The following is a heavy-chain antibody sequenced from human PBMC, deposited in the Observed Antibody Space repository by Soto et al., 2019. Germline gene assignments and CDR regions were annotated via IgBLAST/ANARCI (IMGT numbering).Heavy chain of an antibody. J-gene: IGHJ3*02. Sequence: SVKVSCKASGGTFSSHTISWVRQAPGQGLEWMGRIIPILDIPNYARKFQGRVTITADKSTSTAYMELSSLRSEDTAVYYCARADYYDSSGWSTAFDIWGQGTMVTVSS. CDR2: IIPILDIP. CDR3: ARADYYDSSGWSTAFDI. D-gene: IGHD3-22*01. V-gene: IGHV1-69*02. CDR1: GGTFSSHT.